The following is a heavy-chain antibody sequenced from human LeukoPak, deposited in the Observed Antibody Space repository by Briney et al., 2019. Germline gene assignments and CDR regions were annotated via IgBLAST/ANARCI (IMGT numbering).Heavy chain of an antibody. Sequence: SETLSLTCAVSGGSFSGYYWSCSRHPPGKGLEWIGEINHRGSTNYNPPLKSRVTISVDKSKNQFSLKLSSVTAADTAVYYCARWIGDYGGKGSNYYYYYYMDVWGKGTTVTVSS. J-gene: IGHJ6*03. CDR2: INHRGST. V-gene: IGHV4-34*01. CDR1: GGSFSGYY. CDR3: ARWIGDYGGKGSNYYYYYYMDV. D-gene: IGHD4-23*01.